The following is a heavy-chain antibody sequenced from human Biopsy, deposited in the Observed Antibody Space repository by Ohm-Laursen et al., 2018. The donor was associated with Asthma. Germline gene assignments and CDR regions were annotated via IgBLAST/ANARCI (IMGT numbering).Heavy chain of an antibody. V-gene: IGHV3-23*01. CDR1: GFTFSSSA. J-gene: IGHJ4*02. CDR3: ARGLDYSGRSGFDY. D-gene: IGHD3-10*01. Sequence: SLRLSCAASGFTFSSSAMSWARQAPGKGLEWVSTIKTNRRGADYPDPAKGRFTISRDNSMNTLYLHMNSLRVEDTAVYYCARGLDYSGRSGFDYWGQGTLVTVSS. CDR2: IKTNRRGA.